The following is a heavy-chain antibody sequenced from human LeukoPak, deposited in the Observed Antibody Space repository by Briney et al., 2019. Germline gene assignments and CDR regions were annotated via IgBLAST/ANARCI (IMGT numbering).Heavy chain of an antibody. CDR1: GFTFSNEA. J-gene: IGHJ4*02. D-gene: IGHD2-21*01. CDR2: ISPGGGTT. Sequence: PGGSLRLSCAVSGFTFSNEAMGWVRQLRGGGLEWVSTISPGGGTTYYAESMKGRFTISRDNSKSTLYLEMNSLRAEDTAVYYCAKDRGGPIVVVIAIYFDYWGQGTLVTVSS. CDR3: AKDRGGPIVVVIAIYFDY. V-gene: IGHV3-23*01.